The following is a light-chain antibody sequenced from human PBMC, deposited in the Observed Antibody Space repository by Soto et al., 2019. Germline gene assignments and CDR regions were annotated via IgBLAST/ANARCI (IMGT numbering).Light chain of an antibody. CDR2: AAS. V-gene: IGKV1-39*01. J-gene: IGKJ1*01. CDR3: QQSYNSPQT. CDR1: QTIMTY. Sequence: DIHMTQSPSSLSASVGDEVTITFRSSQTIMTYFNWYQLKTGNPPRLLIYAASSLKSAVPSRFSGSGSGTDFTLIISSLQPEDFATYSCQQSYNSPQTFGQGTKVDIK.